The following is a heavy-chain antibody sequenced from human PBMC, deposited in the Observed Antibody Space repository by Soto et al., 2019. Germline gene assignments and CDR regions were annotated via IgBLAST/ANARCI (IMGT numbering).Heavy chain of an antibody. CDR1: GFSLSTSGVG. D-gene: IGHD2-21*01. CDR3: ARRGEQASQPFDS. J-gene: IGHJ4*02. Sequence: QITLKESGPTLVKPTQTLTLTCAFSGFSLSTSGVGVGWIRQPPGKALEWLAVIFWNDDKRYIPSVKSRLTITKDNTRNQVVLTMTNMDPVDTGTYYCARRGEQASQPFDSWGQGSLVTVS. CDR2: IFWNDDK. V-gene: IGHV2-5*01.